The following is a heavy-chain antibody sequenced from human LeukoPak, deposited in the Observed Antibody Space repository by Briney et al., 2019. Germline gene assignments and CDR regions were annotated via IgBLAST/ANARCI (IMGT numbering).Heavy chain of an antibody. CDR3: ARDEGYCTSTTCYFPDY. CDR1: GYTFTNYS. CDR2: ISAYNGNT. J-gene: IGHJ4*02. D-gene: IGHD2-2*01. Sequence: ASLKASCKASGYTFTNYSISWVRQAPGQGLEWMGWISAYNGNTNYAQKLRGRVTMTRDTSTSTAYMELRSLRSDDTAVYYCARDEGYCTSTTCYFPDYWGQGTLVTVSS. V-gene: IGHV1-18*04.